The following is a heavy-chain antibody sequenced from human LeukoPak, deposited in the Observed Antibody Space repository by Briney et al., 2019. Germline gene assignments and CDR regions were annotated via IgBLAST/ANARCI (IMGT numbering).Heavy chain of an antibody. V-gene: IGHV4-30-2*01. CDR1: DGSINSGDYS. J-gene: IGHJ4*02. D-gene: IGHD3-10*01. CDR3: ARDYYDSGSYPFDY. Sequence: SETLSLTCAVSDGSINSGDYSWSWIRQPPGKGLEWIGYIYHSGSTYYNPSLKSRVTISVDRSKNQLSLKLSSVTAADTAVYYCARDYYDSGSYPFDYWGQGTLVTVSS. CDR2: IYHSGST.